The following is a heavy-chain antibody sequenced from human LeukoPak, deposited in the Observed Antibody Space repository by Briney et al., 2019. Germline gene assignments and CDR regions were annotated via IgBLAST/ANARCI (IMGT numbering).Heavy chain of an antibody. J-gene: IGHJ1*01. CDR2: ISGSGGST. Sequence: GGSLRLSCAASGFTFSSYAMSWVRQAPGKGLEWVSAISGSGGSTYYADSVKGRFTISRDNAKNSLYLQMNSLRAEDTAVYYCARLKYGSPQHWGQGTLVTVSS. CDR1: GFTFSSYA. V-gene: IGHV3-23*01. CDR3: ARLKYGSPQH. D-gene: IGHD1-26*01.